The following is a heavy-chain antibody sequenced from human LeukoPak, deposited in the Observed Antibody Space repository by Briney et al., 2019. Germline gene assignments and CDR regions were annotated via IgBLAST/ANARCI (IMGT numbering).Heavy chain of an antibody. J-gene: IGHJ4*02. Sequence: PSETLSLTCAVYGGSFSGYYWSWIRQPPGKGLEWIGEINHSGSTNYNPSRKSRVTISVDTSKNQFSLKLNSVTAPDTAVYYSAREGKAYYYDSSGYYSSLYYFDYWGQGTLVTVSS. CDR2: INHSGST. CDR1: GGSFSGYY. D-gene: IGHD3-22*01. V-gene: IGHV4-34*01. CDR3: AREGKAYYYDSSGYYSSLYYFDY.